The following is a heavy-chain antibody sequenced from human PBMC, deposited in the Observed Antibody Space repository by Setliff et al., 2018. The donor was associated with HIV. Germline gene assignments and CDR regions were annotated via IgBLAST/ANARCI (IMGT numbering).Heavy chain of an antibody. CDR1: GGSISGGVHY. V-gene: IGHV4-31*01. Sequence: SETLSLTCTVSGGSISGGVHYWSWIRPHPGKGLEWIGYIHYSGSTYYNPSLKSQVTISVDTSKNRLSLKLTSVTAADSATYYCARWVYNSAWSLDYWGQGTLVTVSS. J-gene: IGHJ4*02. CDR2: IHYSGST. CDR3: ARWVYNSAWSLDY. D-gene: IGHD6-19*01.